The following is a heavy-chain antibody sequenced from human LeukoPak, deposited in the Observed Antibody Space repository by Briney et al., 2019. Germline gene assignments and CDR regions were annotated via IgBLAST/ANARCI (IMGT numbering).Heavy chain of an antibody. CDR1: GGTFSSYA. CDR3: ARGYSSPVPNFDY. J-gene: IGHJ4*02. D-gene: IGHD6-13*01. V-gene: IGHV1-2*02. Sequence: ASVKVSCKASGGTFSSYAISWVRQAPGQGLEWMGWINPNNGGTSYAQKFQGRVTMTRDTSITTAYMELPSLTSDDTAVYYCARGYSSPVPNFDYWGQGTLVTVPS. CDR2: INPNNGGT.